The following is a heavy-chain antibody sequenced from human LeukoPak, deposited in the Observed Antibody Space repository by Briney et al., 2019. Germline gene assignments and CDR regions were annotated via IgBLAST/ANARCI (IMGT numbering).Heavy chain of an antibody. V-gene: IGHV3-23*01. CDR3: AKGVRPHPYPIDS. CDR1: GFTVSNYA. Sequence: PGGSLRLSCAASGFTVSNYAMSWVRQAPGKGLKWVSVLTSSGGRYYADSVKGRFTLSRDDSKNTVFLQMSGLRAEDTAVYYCAKGVRPHPYPIDSWGQGTLVTVSS. J-gene: IGHJ4*02. CDR2: LTSSGGR. D-gene: IGHD2-21*01.